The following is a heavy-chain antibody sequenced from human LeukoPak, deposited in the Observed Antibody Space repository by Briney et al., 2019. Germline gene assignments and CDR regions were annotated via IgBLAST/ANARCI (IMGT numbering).Heavy chain of an antibody. D-gene: IGHD3-3*01. Sequence: GGSLRLSCAASGFTVNSHYMSWVRQAPGKGLEWVSVLFGGGSTYYAASVKGRFTVSRDSPKNTLYLQMNSLRAEDSAVYYCARGVPIFGVATYGHDYWGQGTLVTVSS. CDR1: GFTVNSHY. CDR3: ARGVPIFGVATYGHDY. J-gene: IGHJ4*02. V-gene: IGHV3-66*01. CDR2: LFGGGST.